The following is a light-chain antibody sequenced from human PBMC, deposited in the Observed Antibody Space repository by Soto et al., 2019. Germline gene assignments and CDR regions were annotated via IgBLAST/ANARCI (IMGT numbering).Light chain of an antibody. V-gene: IGKV1-33*01. J-gene: IGKJ3*01. CDR3: QQYDNLLFT. CDR2: DAS. Sequence: DIQMTQSPSSLSASVGDRVTITCQASQDISNSLNWYQQKPGKAPKLLIYDASSLQIGVPSRFSGSGSGTDFTFTISSLQPEDIATYYCQQYDNLLFTFGPGTKVDIK. CDR1: QDISNS.